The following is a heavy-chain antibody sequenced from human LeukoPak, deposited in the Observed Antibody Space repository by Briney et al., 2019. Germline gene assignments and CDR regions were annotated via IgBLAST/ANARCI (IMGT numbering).Heavy chain of an antibody. J-gene: IGHJ4*02. CDR3: ASGFSSSYSYDSSGSYFDY. Sequence: ASVPVSCKACGYTFTGYYLHWVGQAAGQGVAWMGWINPNSGGTNYAQKFQGRVTMTRETSISTAYMELSRLRSDDTDVYFCASGFSSSYSYDSSGSYFDYWGQGILVTVSS. V-gene: IGHV1-2*02. CDR2: INPNSGGT. CDR1: GYTFTGYY. D-gene: IGHD3-22*01.